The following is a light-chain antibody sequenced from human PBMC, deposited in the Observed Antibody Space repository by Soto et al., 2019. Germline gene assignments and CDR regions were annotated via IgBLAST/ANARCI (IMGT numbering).Light chain of an antibody. CDR2: EAS. CDR1: HSIGYW. V-gene: IGKV1-5*01. Sequence: DIQMTQSPSTLSASVGDRVIITCRASHSIGYWLAWYQQKPGKAPKVLIYEASSLESGVPSRFSGSGSGTEFTLTIHTLQPEDFATYYCQEYSRDFGGGTKVEI. J-gene: IGKJ4*01. CDR3: QEYSRD.